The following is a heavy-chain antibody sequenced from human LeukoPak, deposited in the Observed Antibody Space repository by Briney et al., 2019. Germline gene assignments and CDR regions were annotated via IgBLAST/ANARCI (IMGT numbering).Heavy chain of an antibody. V-gene: IGHV1-46*01. CDR2: INPSGGST. Sequence: ASVKVSCKASGYTFTRHYMHWVRQAPGQGLEWMGIINPSGGSTIYAQKFQGRVTMTRDTSISTAYMELSRLRSDDTAVYYCAGGYRYYYDSSGWGAFDIWGQGTMVTVSS. CDR3: AGGYRYYYDSSGWGAFDI. J-gene: IGHJ3*02. D-gene: IGHD3-22*01. CDR1: GYTFTRHY.